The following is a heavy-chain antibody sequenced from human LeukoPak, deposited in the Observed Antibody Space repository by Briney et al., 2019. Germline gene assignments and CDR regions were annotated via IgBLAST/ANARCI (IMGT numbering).Heavy chain of an antibody. CDR1: GGSIRSHY. D-gene: IGHD1-26*01. V-gene: IGHV4-59*11. CDR2: IYDSGST. J-gene: IGHJ4*02. CDR3: ARDLGATGYFDY. Sequence: PSETLSLTCTVSGGSIRSHYWSWTPQPPGKGLEWIGYIYDSGSTNYNPSLKSRVTISVDTSKNQFSLKLSSVTAADTAVYYCARDLGATGYFDYWGQGTLVSVSS.